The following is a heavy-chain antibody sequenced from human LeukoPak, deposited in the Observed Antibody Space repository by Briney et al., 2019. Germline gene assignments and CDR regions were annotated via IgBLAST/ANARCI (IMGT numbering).Heavy chain of an antibody. CDR2: INPNSGDT. V-gene: IGHV1-2*06. Sequence: GASVKVSCKASGYTFIAYYIHWVRQAPGQGLEWMGRINPNSGDTDYAQKFQGRIIMSRDTSISTLYMDLSRLRSDDTAVYYCARVGGSGAYYAFDYWGQGSLVTVSP. CDR1: GYTFIAYY. CDR3: ARVGGSGAYYAFDY. J-gene: IGHJ4*02. D-gene: IGHD3-16*01.